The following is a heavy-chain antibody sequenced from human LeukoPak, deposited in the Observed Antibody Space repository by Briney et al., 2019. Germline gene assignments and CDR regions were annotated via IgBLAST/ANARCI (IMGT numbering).Heavy chain of an antibody. Sequence: PSETLSLTCTVSGYSINSGYYWGWIRQPPGKGLEWIGSIYYSGSTYYNPSLKSRVTISVDTSKNQFSLKLSSVTAADTAVYYCARRGGIADEFDYWGQGTLVTVSS. CDR3: ARRGGIADEFDY. CDR2: IYYSGST. CDR1: GYSINSGYY. J-gene: IGHJ4*02. V-gene: IGHV4-38-2*02. D-gene: IGHD6-13*01.